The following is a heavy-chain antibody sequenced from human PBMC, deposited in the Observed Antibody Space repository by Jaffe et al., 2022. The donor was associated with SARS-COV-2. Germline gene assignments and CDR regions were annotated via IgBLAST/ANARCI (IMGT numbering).Heavy chain of an antibody. V-gene: IGHV5-51*01. CDR1: GYIFTNYW. Sequence: EVQLVQSGAEVKKPGESLKISCKGSGYIFTNYWIGWVRQMPGKGLEWMGIIYPGDSDTKYSPSFQGQVTISADKSINTAYLQWSSLKASDTAMYYCATLDRRDDYNSFDYWGQGTLVTVSS. J-gene: IGHJ4*02. D-gene: IGHD4-4*01. CDR3: ATLDRRDDYNSFDY. CDR2: IYPGDSDT.